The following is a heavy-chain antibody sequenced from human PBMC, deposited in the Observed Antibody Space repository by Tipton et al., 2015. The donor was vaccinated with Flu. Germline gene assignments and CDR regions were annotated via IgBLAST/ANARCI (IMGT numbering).Heavy chain of an antibody. CDR3: ARFGSGTFETH. CDR1: GGSISSYF. Sequence: GLVKPSEALSLTCTVSGGSISSYFWSWIRQPAGKGLEWVGRFHSNGFNDYNSSLESRVTVSVDTSKNQFSLSLKSVTAADTAVYFCARFGSGTFETHWGQGTLVTVSS. D-gene: IGHD3-10*01. V-gene: IGHV4-4*07. CDR2: FHSNGFN. J-gene: IGHJ4*02.